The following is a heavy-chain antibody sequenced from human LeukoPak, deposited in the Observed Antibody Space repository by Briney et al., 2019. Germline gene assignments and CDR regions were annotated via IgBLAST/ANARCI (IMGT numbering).Heavy chain of an antibody. CDR2: IKQDGCEK. Sequence: PGGPLRLSCAASGFTFSNYWMSWVREAPGKGLEWVANIKQDGCEKYYVDSVKGRFTISRDNAKNSLYLQMNSLRAEDTAVYYCAKDPTGIAAAGTSDYWGQGTLVTVSS. D-gene: IGHD6-13*01. CDR3: AKDPTGIAAAGTSDY. CDR1: GFTFSNYW. V-gene: IGHV3-7*03. J-gene: IGHJ4*02.